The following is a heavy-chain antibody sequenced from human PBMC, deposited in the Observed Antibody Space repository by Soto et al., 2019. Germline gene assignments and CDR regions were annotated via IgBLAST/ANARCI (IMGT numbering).Heavy chain of an antibody. Sequence: SETLSLTCTVSGASITNDAFFWTWVRQHPEKGLEWLAYITYGGSIYYDPSLRSRLTVSIDKSKSQFSLNVRSVTAADTAVYYCAKMERTQLWLLVQNWSQGLPVTVSS. J-gene: IGHJ4*02. CDR3: AKMERTQLWLLVQN. CDR1: GASITNDAFF. CDR2: ITYGGSI. V-gene: IGHV4-31*03. D-gene: IGHD5-18*01.